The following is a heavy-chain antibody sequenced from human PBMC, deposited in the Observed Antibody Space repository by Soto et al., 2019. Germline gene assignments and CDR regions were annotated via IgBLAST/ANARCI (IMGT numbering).Heavy chain of an antibody. CDR3: ARDQETYYDFWNGYPPLEY. V-gene: IGHV3-7*03. D-gene: IGHD3-3*01. CDR1: GFTFDNYY. J-gene: IGHJ4*02. CDR2: IRQDGSEK. Sequence: GGSLRLSCEASGFTFDNYYMSWVRQAPGKGLEWVANIRQDGSEKYYVDSVKGRFTIARDNAKNSLSLEMNSLRAEDTAVYYCARDQETYYDFWNGYPPLEYWGQGTLVTVSS.